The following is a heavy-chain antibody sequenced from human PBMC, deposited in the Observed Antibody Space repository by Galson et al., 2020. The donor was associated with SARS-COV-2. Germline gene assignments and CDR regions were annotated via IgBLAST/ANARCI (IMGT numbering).Heavy chain of an antibody. D-gene: IGHD1-26*01. CDR1: GFTFNSYS. V-gene: IGHV3-21*01. CDR2: ISSNSEYI. Sequence: GGSLRLSCAVSGFTFNSYSMSWVRQAPGKGLEWVSSISSNSEYIYNVDSVKGRFTISRDNAKNSLYLQMNSLRAEDTAVYYCAREASWAMFGMDVWGQGTTV. CDR3: AREASWAMFGMDV. J-gene: IGHJ6*02.